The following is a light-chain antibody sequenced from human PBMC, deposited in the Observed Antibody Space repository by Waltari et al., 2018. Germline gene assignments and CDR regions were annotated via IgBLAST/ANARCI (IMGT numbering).Light chain of an antibody. Sequence: SYVLTQPPSVSVAPGQTASITCGGSNIAIKKVHWYQQKSGQAPILVVFSDTDRPSGNPGRLSGSNSGHTATLTISRVGAGDEADYYCQVWDRTSNYAVFGGGTKLTVL. J-gene: IGLJ3*02. CDR3: QVWDRTSNYAV. CDR2: SDT. V-gene: IGLV3-21*02. CDR1: NIAIKK.